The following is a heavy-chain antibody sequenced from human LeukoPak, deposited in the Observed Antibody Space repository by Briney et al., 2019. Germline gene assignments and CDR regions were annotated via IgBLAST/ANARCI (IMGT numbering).Heavy chain of an antibody. CDR3: ARVKDNSGNGEDY. D-gene: IGHD3-10*01. CDR1: GFTFSGYW. CDR2: IKQDESEK. J-gene: IGHJ4*02. V-gene: IGHV3-7*01. Sequence: GGSLRLSCAASGFTFSGYWMTWVRQAPGKGLEWVASIKQDESEKYYVDSVKGRFTISRDNAKNSLYLQMNSLRAEDTAVYYCARVKDNSGNGEDYWGQGTLVTVSS.